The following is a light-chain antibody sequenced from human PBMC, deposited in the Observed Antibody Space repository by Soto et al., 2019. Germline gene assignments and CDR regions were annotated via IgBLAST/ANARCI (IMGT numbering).Light chain of an antibody. CDR2: GAS. CDR1: QSVTYSY. Sequence: EIVLTQSPGTLSLSPGERATLSCWASQSVTYSYLAWYQQKPGQAPRLLISGASSRATGIPDRFSGSGSGTDFTLTISRLEPEDFEVYYCQQYGSSPPTFGQGTKVEFK. J-gene: IGKJ1*01. CDR3: QQYGSSPPT. V-gene: IGKV3-20*01.